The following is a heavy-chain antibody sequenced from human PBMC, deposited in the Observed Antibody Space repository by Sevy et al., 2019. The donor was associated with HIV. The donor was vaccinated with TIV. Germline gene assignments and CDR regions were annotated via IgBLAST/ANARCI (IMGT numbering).Heavy chain of an antibody. V-gene: IGHV4-39*01. CDR2: IYYSGST. CDR1: GGSISISSYY. Sequence: SETLSLTCTVSGGSISISSYYWGWIREPPGKGLEWIGSIYYSGSTYYNPSLKSRVTISVDTSTNQFSLKQSAVTAADTPVYYCAGGLYCSGGGCYSGVAAFDIWGQGTMVTVSS. CDR3: AGGLYCSGGGCYSGVAAFDI. D-gene: IGHD2-15*01. J-gene: IGHJ3*02.